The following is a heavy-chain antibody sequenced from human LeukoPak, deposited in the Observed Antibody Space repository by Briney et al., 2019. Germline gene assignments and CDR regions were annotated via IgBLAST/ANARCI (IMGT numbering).Heavy chain of an antibody. V-gene: IGHV1-69*05. D-gene: IGHD2-21*02. J-gene: IGHJ3*02. CDR3: ARNPCGGDCYSDPNDAFDI. CDR2: IIPIFGTA. Sequence: SVKVSCKASGGTFISYAISWVRQAPGQGLEWMGGIIPIFGTANYARKFQGRVTIPTDESTSTAYMELSSLRSEDTAVYYCARNPCGGDCYSDPNDAFDIWGQGTMVTVSS. CDR1: GGTFISYA.